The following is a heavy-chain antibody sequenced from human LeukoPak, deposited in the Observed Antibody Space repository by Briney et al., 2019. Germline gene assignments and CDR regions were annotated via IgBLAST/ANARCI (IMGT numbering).Heavy chain of an antibody. J-gene: IGHJ4*02. D-gene: IGHD6-13*01. Sequence: GSSVQVSRKASGGTFNSYVMTWLRQAPGQGLEWMGGIIPMFGTTHYAKKFQDRVSISTGESTGTESTGTIYMQLSSLRSEDTAIYYCARAPATGFIKDKHYFDSWGQGTLVTVSS. CDR3: ARAPATGFIKDKHYFDS. V-gene: IGHV1-69*05. CDR2: IIPMFGTT. CDR1: GGTFNSYV.